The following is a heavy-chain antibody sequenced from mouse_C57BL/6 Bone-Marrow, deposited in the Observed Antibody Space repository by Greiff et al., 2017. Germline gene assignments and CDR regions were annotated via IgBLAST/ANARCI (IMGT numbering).Heavy chain of an antibody. J-gene: IGHJ2*01. CDR3: ARENYYGSSLHFDY. CDR2: INPNNGGT. Sequence: EVQLQQSGPELVKPGASVKMSCKASGYTFTDYNMHWVKQSHGKSLEWIGYINPNNGGTSYNQKFKGKATLTVNKSSSTAYMELRSLTSEDSAVYYCARENYYGSSLHFDYWGQGTTLTVSS. V-gene: IGHV1-22*01. CDR1: GYTFTDYN. D-gene: IGHD1-1*01.